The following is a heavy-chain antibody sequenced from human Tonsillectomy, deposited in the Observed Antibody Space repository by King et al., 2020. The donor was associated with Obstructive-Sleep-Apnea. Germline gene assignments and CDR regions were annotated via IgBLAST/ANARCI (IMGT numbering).Heavy chain of an antibody. CDR2: ISSNGGST. V-gene: IGHV3-64*01. CDR3: AREQPRAAAGIAYYYYYGMDV. CDR1: GFTFSSYA. D-gene: IGHD6-13*01. J-gene: IGHJ6*02. Sequence: VQLVESGGGLVQPGGSLRLSCAASGFTFSSYAMHWVRQAPGKGLEYVSAISSNGGSTYYANSVKGRFTISRDNSKNTLYLQMGSQRAEDMAVYYCAREQPRAAAGIAYYYYYGMDVWGQGTTVTVSS.